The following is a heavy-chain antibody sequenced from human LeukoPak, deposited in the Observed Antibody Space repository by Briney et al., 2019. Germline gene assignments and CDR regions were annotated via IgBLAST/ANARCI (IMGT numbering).Heavy chain of an antibody. J-gene: IGHJ5*02. V-gene: IGHV4-34*01. CDR2: INHSGST. Sequence: SETLSLTCAVYGGSFSGHYWSWIRQPPGKGLEWIGEINHSGSTDYNPSLKSRVTISADTSRNQLSLKLSSVTAADTAVYYCAGEPGYCSGDSCYGGWFDPWGQGTLVTVSS. CDR3: AGEPGYCSGDSCYGGWFDP. D-gene: IGHD2-15*01. CDR1: GGSFSGHY.